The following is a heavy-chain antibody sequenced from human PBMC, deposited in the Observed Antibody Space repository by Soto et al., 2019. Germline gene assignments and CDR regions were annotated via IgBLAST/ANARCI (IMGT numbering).Heavy chain of an antibody. CDR1: GFTFDEYA. CDR2: IGWSSGSF. J-gene: IGHJ4*02. D-gene: IGHD3-22*01. Sequence: EVQLVESGGGLVQPGRSLRLSCAASGFTFDEYAMHWARQVPGKGLEWVSGIGWSSGSFGYADSVKGRFTISRDNAKRSLYLQMNSLGPEDKALYYCAKGLIKRERITMIVMVTPFDYLGQGTLVTVSS. CDR3: AKGLIKRERITMIVMVTPFDY. V-gene: IGHV3-9*01.